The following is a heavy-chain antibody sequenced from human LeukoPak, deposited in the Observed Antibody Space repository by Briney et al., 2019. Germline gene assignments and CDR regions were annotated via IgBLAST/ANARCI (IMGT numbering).Heavy chain of an antibody. Sequence: TPSETLSLTCTASGGSISSYYWSWIRQPPGKGLEWIGYIYYSGSTNYNPSLKSRVTISVDTSKNQFSLKLSSVTAADTAVYYCARGSTVTYYYMDVWGKGTTVTVSS. J-gene: IGHJ6*03. CDR3: ARGSTVTYYYMDV. D-gene: IGHD4-17*01. CDR2: IYYSGST. V-gene: IGHV4-59*01. CDR1: GGSISSYY.